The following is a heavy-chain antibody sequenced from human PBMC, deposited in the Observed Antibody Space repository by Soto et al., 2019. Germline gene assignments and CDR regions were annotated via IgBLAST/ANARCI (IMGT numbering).Heavy chain of an antibody. CDR1: GGSISSYY. V-gene: IGHV4-4*07. CDR3: ARCGTVTTNYYYYGMDV. J-gene: IGHJ6*02. D-gene: IGHD4-17*01. CDR2: IYTSGST. Sequence: QVQLQESGPGLVKPSETLSLTCTVSGGSISSYYWSWIRQPAGKGLEWIGRIYTSGSTNYNPSLKSRVTMSVDTSKNQFSLKLSSVTAADTAMYYCARCGTVTTNYYYYGMDVWGQGTTVTVSS.